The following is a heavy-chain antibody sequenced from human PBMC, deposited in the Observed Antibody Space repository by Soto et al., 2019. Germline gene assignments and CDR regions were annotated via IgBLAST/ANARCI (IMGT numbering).Heavy chain of an antibody. Sequence: EVQLVESGGGLVQPGGSLKLSCAASGFTFSGSAMHWVRQASGKGLEWVGRIRSKANSYATAYAASVKGRFTISRDDSKNTAYLQMNSLKTEDTAVYYCTGVITTSDYYYYYGMDVWGQGTTVTVSS. V-gene: IGHV3-73*02. CDR2: IRSKANSYAT. D-gene: IGHD3-22*01. CDR3: TGVITTSDYYYYYGMDV. J-gene: IGHJ6*02. CDR1: GFTFSGSA.